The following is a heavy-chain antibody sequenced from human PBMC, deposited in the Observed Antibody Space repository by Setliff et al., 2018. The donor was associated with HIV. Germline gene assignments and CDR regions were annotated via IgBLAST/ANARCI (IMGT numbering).Heavy chain of an antibody. J-gene: IGHJ5*02. V-gene: IGHV4-4*09. CDR2: IFASGSS. CDR1: GGSISSYC. CDR3: ARRIDNSGSLPAKNWFDT. D-gene: IGHD3-10*01. Sequence: PSEILSLTCTVSGGSISSYCWNWIRQPPGKGLEWIGYIFASGSSLYNPSLQSRVSISIDTSKNQFSLKLSSVTAADTAVYYCARRIDNSGSLPAKNWFDTWGQGRLVTVSS.